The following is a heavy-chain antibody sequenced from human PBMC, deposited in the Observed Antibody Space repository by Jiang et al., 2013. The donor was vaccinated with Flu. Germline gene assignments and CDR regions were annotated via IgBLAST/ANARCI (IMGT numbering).Heavy chain of an antibody. V-gene: IGHV6-1*01. CDR2: TYYKSRWYN. CDR3: AREISAFEY. CDR1: AA. Sequence: AAWNWIRQSPSRGLEWLGRTYYKSRWYNDYAVSVESRISINPDTSKNQFSLQLNSVTPEDTAVYYCAREISAFEYWGQGTLVTVSS. J-gene: IGHJ4*02.